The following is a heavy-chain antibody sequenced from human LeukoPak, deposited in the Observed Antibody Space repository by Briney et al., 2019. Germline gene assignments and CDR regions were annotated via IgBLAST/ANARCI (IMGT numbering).Heavy chain of an antibody. CDR1: GGIISTYA. V-gene: IGHV1-69*05. CDR3: PRGQRPTDISSFRDPYYYYMDV. Sequence: GASVTLSFKASGGIISTYAISWVRQAPGQGLEWMGGIIPMYGTATYARTLQGRVSVTTDESTSTVYQQLSSLRFEDTAVYYYPRGQRPTDISSFRDPYYYYMDVWGKGTTVTVSS. CDR2: IIPMYGTA. D-gene: IGHD6-25*01. J-gene: IGHJ6*03.